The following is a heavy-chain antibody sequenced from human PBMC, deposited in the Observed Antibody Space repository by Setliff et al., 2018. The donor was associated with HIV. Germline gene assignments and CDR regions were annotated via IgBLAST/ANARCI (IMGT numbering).Heavy chain of an antibody. D-gene: IGHD5-18*01. V-gene: IGHV3-74*01. CDR3: ARDVKGYIYGSTYWYFDL. CDR2: INSDGSST. J-gene: IGHJ2*01. Sequence: GGSLRLSCAASGFTFSSYWMYWVRQAPGKGLVWVSRINSDGSSTSYADSVKGRFTISRDNAENTLFLQMNSLRAEDTAVYYCARDVKGYIYGSTYWYFDLWGRGTLVTVSS. CDR1: GFTFSSYW.